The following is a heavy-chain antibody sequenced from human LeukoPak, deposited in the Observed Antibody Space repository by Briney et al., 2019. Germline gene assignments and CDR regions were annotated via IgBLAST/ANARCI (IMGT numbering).Heavy chain of an antibody. CDR2: MIPIFGTA. J-gene: IGHJ4*02. D-gene: IGHD5-18*01. CDR3: AGGPSIQLWLPFDY. CDR1: GGTFSSYA. Sequence: SVKVSCKASGGTFSSYAISWVRQAPGQGLEWMGRMIPIFGTANYAQKSQGRVTITTDESTSTSYKKLSSLRSEDTAVYYCAGGPSIQLWLPFDYWGQGTLVTVSS. V-gene: IGHV1-69*05.